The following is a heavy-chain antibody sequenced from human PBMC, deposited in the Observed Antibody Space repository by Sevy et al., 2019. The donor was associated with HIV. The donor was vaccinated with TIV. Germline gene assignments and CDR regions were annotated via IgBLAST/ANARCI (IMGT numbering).Heavy chain of an antibody. CDR3: AGENYYDSEGYRFDY. CDR2: ISSSSSYI. Sequence: LGGSLRLSCAASGFIFSNYNMNWVRQAPGKGLEWVSSISSSSSYIYYADSVKGRFTISRDNAKNSLYLQMNSLRAEDTAVYYCAGENYYDSEGYRFDYWGQRTLVTVSS. CDR1: GFIFSNYN. J-gene: IGHJ4*02. D-gene: IGHD3-22*01. V-gene: IGHV3-21*01.